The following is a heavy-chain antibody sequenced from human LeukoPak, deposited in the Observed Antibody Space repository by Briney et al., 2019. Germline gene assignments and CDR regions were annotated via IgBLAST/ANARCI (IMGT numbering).Heavy chain of an antibody. CDR3: TTLEQQLAPFDY. CDR1: GFTFSNAW. J-gene: IGHJ4*02. V-gene: IGHV3-15*01. CDR2: IKSKTDGGTT. D-gene: IGHD6-13*01. Sequence: GGSLRLSCAASGFTFSNAWMSWVRQAPGKGLEWVGRIKSKTDGGTTDYAAPVKGRFTISRDDSKNTLYLQMNSQKTEDTAVYYCTTLEQQLAPFDYWGQGTLVTVSS.